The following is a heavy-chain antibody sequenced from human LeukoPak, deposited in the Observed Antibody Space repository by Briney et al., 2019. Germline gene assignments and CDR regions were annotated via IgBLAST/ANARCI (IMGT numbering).Heavy chain of an antibody. D-gene: IGHD3-10*01. CDR3: ARHPYYFGSGSYFYYGVDV. CDR2: ICYSGNT. CDR1: GGSISSGNYY. V-gene: IGHV4-30-4*01. J-gene: IGHJ6*02. Sequence: SQTLSLTCTVSGGSISSGNYYWSWIRQPPGKGLEWIGYICYSGNTYYNPSLKSRVTISVDTSKNQFSLKLSSVTAADTAVYYCARHPYYFGSGSYFYYGVDVWGQGTTVTVSS.